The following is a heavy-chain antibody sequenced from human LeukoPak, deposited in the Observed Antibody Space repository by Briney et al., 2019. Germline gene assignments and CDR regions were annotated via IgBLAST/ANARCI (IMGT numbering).Heavy chain of an antibody. CDR2: TSHDGVNT. CDR1: GFSFSSWG. V-gene: IGHV3-30*18. CDR3: AKGGGISANPLDP. Sequence: GGSLRLSCAASGFSFSSWGIHWVRQAPGKGLEWVALTSHDGVNTYYADSVKGRFTISRDNSKNTLYLQMNSLRPEDTAVYYCAKGGGISANPLDPWGQGTLVIVSS. D-gene: IGHD4-23*01. J-gene: IGHJ5*02.